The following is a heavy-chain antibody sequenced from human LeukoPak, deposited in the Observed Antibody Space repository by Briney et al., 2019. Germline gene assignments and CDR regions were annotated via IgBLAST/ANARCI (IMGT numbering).Heavy chain of an antibody. V-gene: IGHV3-33*01. J-gene: IGHJ1*01. CDR3: ARDLLRYCSSISCSSFQH. CDR2: IWYDGSNK. D-gene: IGHD2-2*01. CDR1: GFTFSSYG. Sequence: GRSLRLSCAASGFTFSSYGMHWVRQAPGKGLEWVAVIWYDGSNKYYADSVKGRFTISRDNSKNTLYLQMNSLRAEDTAVYYCARDLLRYCSSISCSSFQHWGQGTLVTVSS.